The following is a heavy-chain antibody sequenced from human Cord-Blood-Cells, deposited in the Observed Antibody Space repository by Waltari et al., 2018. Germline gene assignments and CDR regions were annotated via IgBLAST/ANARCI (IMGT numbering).Heavy chain of an antibody. J-gene: IGHJ3*02. Sequence: QVQLQESGPGLVKPSGTLSLTCAVSVGSLSSSTWWSWVRQPPGKGLEWIGEIYHSGSTNYNPSLKSRVTISVDKSKNQFSLKLSSVTAADTAVYYCARAGERVYAGAFDIWGQGTMVTVSS. V-gene: IGHV4-4*02. D-gene: IGHD2-8*01. CDR3: ARAGERVYAGAFDI. CDR2: IYHSGST. CDR1: VGSLSSSTW.